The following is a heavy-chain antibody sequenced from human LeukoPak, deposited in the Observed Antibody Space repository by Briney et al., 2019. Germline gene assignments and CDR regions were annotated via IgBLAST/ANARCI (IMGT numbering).Heavy chain of an antibody. V-gene: IGHV4-34*10. CDR3: ARTGSSPDRFDP. Sequence: SETLSLTCAVYGGSFSGYYWSWIRQPPGKGLEWIGYIYYSGSTNYNPSLKSRVTMSVDTSKNQFSLKLSSVTALDTAVYYCARTGSSPDRFDPWGQGTLVTVSS. D-gene: IGHD6-13*01. CDR1: GGSFSGYY. CDR2: IYYSGST. J-gene: IGHJ5*02.